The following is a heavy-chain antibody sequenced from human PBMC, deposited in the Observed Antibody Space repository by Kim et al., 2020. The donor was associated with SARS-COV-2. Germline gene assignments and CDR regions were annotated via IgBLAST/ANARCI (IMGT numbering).Heavy chain of an antibody. Sequence: TNYNPSLKSRVTISVETSKNQFSRKLSSVTAADTAVYYGARTYKTGFFDYWGQGTLVTVSS. CDR3: ARTYKTGFFDY. CDR2: T. D-gene: IGHD1-20*01. V-gene: IGHV4-34*01. J-gene: IGHJ4*02.